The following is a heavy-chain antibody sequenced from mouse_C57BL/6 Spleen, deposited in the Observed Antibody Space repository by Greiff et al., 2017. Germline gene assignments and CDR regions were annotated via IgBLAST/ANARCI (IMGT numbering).Heavy chain of an antibody. Sequence: QVQLQQPGTELVKPGASVKLSCKASGYTFTSYWLHWVKQRPGQGLEWIGNINPSNGGTNYNEKFKSKATLTVDKSSSTAYMQLSSLTSEDSAVYYCARADSSGGFYYAMDYWGQGTSVTVSS. J-gene: IGHJ4*01. V-gene: IGHV1-53*01. CDR1: GYTFTSYW. CDR2: INPSNGGT. CDR3: ARADSSGGFYYAMDY. D-gene: IGHD3-2*02.